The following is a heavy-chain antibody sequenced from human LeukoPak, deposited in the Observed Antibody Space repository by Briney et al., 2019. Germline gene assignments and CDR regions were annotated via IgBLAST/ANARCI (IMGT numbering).Heavy chain of an antibody. CDR2: INPNSGGT. V-gene: IGHV1-2*02. J-gene: IGHJ6*03. CDR1: GYTFTGYY. D-gene: IGHD3-10*01. CDR3: ARVGTMVRGVMSRYYYYMDV. Sequence: ASVKVSCKASGYTFTGYYMHWVRQAPGQGLEWMGWINPNSGGTNYAQKFQGRVTMTRDTSISTAYVELSRLRSDDTAVYYCARVGTMVRGVMSRYYYYMDVWGKGATVTISS.